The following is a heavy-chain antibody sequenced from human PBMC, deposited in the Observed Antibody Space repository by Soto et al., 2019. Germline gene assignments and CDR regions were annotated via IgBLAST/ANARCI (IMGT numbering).Heavy chain of an antibody. V-gene: IGHV1-69*12. CDR2: IVPIFRTA. Sequence: QVQLVQSGAEVKKPGSSVKVACKVSGDTFSNYVINWVRQAPGQGLEWMGAIVPIFRTANYAQKFQGRVTITADELTITAYMELSGLRSDDTATYYCARETSAPGTFREDASDIWGQGTLVTVSS. CDR3: ARETSAPGTFREDASDI. J-gene: IGHJ3*02. CDR1: GDTFSNYV. D-gene: IGHD6-13*01.